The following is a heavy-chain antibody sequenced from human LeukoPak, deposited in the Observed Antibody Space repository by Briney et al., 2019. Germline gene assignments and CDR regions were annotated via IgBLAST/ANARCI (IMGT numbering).Heavy chain of an antibody. J-gene: IGHJ4*02. D-gene: IGHD3-10*01. CDR1: GYTFTSSA. V-gene: IGHV1-3*01. Sequence: ASVKVSCKASGYTFTSSAMHWVRQAPGQRLEWLGWINAGNGNTKYSQKFQDRVTITRDTSASTSYMELSSLRSEDTAVYYCARDLRTIYGSGSYPDDYWGQGTLVTVSS. CDR3: ARDLRTIYGSGSYPDDY. CDR2: INAGNGNT.